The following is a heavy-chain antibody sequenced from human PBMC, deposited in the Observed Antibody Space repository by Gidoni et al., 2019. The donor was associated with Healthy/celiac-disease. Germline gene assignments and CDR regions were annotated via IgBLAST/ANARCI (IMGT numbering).Heavy chain of an antibody. CDR2: ISYDGSNK. CDR3: ASSDEGYWYFDL. J-gene: IGHJ2*01. V-gene: IGHV3-30-3*01. Sequence: QVQLVESGGGVVQPGRSLMLSCAASGFTFSSYSMHWVRQAPGKGLEWVAVISYDGSNKYYADSVKGRFTISRDNSKNTLYLQMNSLRAEDTAVYYCASSDEGYWYFDLWGRGTLVTVSS. CDR1: GFTFSSYS.